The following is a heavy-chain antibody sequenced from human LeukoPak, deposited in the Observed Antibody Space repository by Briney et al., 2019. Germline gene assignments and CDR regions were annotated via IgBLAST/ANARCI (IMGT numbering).Heavy chain of an antibody. D-gene: IGHD3-9*01. CDR2: IYYSGST. V-gene: IGHV4-39*07. CDR1: GSSISSSSYY. J-gene: IGHJ4*02. CDR3: ARGQGYDILTGYHYDY. Sequence: SETLSLTCTVSGSSISSSSYYWGWIRQPPGKGLEWIGSIYYSGSTYYNPSLKSRVTISVDTSKNQFSLKLSSVTAADTAVYYCARGQGYDILTGYHYDYWGQGTLVTVSS.